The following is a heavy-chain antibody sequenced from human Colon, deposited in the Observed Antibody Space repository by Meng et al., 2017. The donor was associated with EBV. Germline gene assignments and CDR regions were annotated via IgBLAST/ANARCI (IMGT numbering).Heavy chain of an antibody. CDR3: ASLYGDSSVWYLDL. D-gene: IGHD4-17*01. Sequence: QVRLPESGRAMVKPPHTLSLTCIVSGCSISSGIHYWSWIRKQPGKGLEYIGYIYDSRSTYYNPSLKSRVIISVDTSKNKFYLRLNSVTAADTAVYYCASLYGDSSVWYLDLWGRGTLVTVSS. V-gene: IGHV4-31*03. J-gene: IGHJ2*01. CDR1: GCSISSGIHY. CDR2: IYDSRST.